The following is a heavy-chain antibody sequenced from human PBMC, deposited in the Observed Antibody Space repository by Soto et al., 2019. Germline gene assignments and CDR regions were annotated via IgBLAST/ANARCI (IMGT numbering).Heavy chain of an antibody. J-gene: IGHJ6*03. D-gene: IGHD3-16*01. CDR3: ARVIFYYDYIWGDYYYYMDV. CDR1: GGSISSYY. V-gene: IGHV4-59*01. CDR2: IYYNGST. Sequence: SETLSLTCTVSGGSISSYYWSWIRQPPGKGLEWIGYIYYNGSTNYNPSLKSRVTISVDTSKDQFSLKLSFLTAAGTAVYFCARVIFYYDYIWGDYYYYMDVWGKGTTVTVSS.